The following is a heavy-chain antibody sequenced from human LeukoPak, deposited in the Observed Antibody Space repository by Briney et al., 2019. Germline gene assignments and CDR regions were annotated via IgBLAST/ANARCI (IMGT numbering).Heavy chain of an antibody. CDR1: GFTFSSYS. CDR3: ARANCGGDCFPYYFDY. D-gene: IGHD2-21*02. J-gene: IGHJ4*02. CDR2: ISSSSSYI. V-gene: IGHV3-21*01. Sequence: GSLRLSCAASGFTFSSYSMNWVRQAPGKGLEWVSSISSSSSYIYYADSVKGRFTISRDNAKNSLYLQMNSLRAEDTAVYYCARANCGGDCFPYYFDYWGQGTLVTVSS.